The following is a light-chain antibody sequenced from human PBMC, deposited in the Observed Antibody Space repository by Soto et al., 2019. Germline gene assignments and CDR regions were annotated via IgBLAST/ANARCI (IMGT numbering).Light chain of an antibody. CDR1: QSVSSY. CDR2: DAS. CDR3: QHYVTSLTT. J-gene: IGKJ1*01. Sequence: EIVLTQSPATLSLSPGERATLSCRASQSVSSYLAWYQQKPGQAPRLLIYDASNRATGIPSRFSGSGSGTDFTLTISRLEPEDFAVYYCQHYVTSLTTFGQGTKVDIK. V-gene: IGKV3-11*01.